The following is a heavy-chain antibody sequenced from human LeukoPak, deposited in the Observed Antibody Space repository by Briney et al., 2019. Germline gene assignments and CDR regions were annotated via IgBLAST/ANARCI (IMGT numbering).Heavy chain of an antibody. V-gene: IGHV4-34*01. D-gene: IGHD3-16*02. CDR2: IYYSGST. Sequence: PSETLSLTCAVYGGSFSGYDWGWIRQPPGRGLEWLGSIYYSGSTYYNPSLKSRVTISLDTSKNQFSLKLSSVTAADTAVYYCAGRYYDYVWGSYRYAFDIWGQGTTVTVSS. CDR3: AGRYYDYVWGSYRYAFDI. CDR1: GGSFSGYD. J-gene: IGHJ3*02.